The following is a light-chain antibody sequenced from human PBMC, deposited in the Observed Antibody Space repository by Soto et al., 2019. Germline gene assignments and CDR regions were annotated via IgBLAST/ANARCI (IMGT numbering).Light chain of an antibody. CDR1: TSDVGSYSL. J-gene: IGLJ1*01. CDR3: CSYAGSATYV. V-gene: IGLV2-23*01. CDR2: EGT. Sequence: QSVLTQPASVSGSPGQSITISCTGTTSDVGSYSLVSWYQHHAGKAPQLISCEGTKRPSGVSNRFSGSKSGNTASXTISGLQAEDEADYYCCSYAGSATYVFGTGTKVTVL.